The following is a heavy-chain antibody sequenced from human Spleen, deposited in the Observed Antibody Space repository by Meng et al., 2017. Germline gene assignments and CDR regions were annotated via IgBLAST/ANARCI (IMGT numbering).Heavy chain of an antibody. CDR1: GFTFRTYG. Sequence: EVQLVESGGGLVQPGGSLRRSCAASGFTFRTYGMHWVRQAPGKGLVWVSRINNDGGSRNYADSVKGRFTIARDNAKNTLYLQMNSLRAEDTAVYYCARGGIATTGTSAWGQGTLVTVSS. J-gene: IGHJ5*02. V-gene: IGHV3-74*01. CDR2: INNDGGSR. CDR3: ARGGIATTGTSA. D-gene: IGHD6-13*01.